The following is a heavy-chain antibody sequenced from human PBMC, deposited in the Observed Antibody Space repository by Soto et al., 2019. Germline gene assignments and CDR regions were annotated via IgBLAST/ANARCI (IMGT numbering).Heavy chain of an antibody. Sequence: GGSLRLSCEASGFIFGNYGMHWVRQTPGRGLEWVAIIWVSGAKIEYGQSFQGRFTVSRDDSRNMLYLQVDSLAVEDSAVYYCVRDEIQIWSYVGSFDYWGQGSLVTVSS. CDR3: VRDEIQIWSYVGSFDY. V-gene: IGHV3-33*01. D-gene: IGHD5-18*01. CDR2: IWVSGAKI. CDR1: GFIFGNYG. J-gene: IGHJ4*02.